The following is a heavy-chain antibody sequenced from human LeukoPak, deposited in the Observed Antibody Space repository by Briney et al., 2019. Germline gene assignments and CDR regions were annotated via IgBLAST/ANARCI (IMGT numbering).Heavy chain of an antibody. J-gene: IGHJ4*02. D-gene: IGHD6-13*01. V-gene: IGHV3-30*18. CDR3: AKRRIAAAAIDY. Sequence: GGSLRLSCAASGFTFSSYDMPGVGQAPGRGLEGVAVISYDGSNKYYADSVKGRFTISRDNSKNTLYLQMNSLRAEDTAVYYCAKRRIAAAAIDYWGQGTLVTVSS. CDR2: ISYDGSNK. CDR1: GFTFSSYD.